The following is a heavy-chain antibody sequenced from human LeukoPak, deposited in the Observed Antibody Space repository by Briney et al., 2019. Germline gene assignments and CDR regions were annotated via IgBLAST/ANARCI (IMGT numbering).Heavy chain of an antibody. Sequence: PGGSLRLSCAASGFTFSSYGMHWVRQAPGKGLEWVSVIYSGGSTYYADSVKGRFTISRDNSKNTLYLQMNSLRAEDTAVYYCARVGPSPGGEGPTNYFDYWGQGTLVTVSS. V-gene: IGHV3-53*01. CDR2: IYSGGST. D-gene: IGHD3-16*01. J-gene: IGHJ4*02. CDR3: ARVGPSPGGEGPTNYFDY. CDR1: GFTFSSYG.